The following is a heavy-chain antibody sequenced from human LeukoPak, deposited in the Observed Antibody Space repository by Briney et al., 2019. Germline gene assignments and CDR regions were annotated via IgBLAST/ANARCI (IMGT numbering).Heavy chain of an antibody. D-gene: IGHD6-6*01. J-gene: IGHJ4*02. Sequence: PSETLSLTCAVSGASVSSHYWSWIRQSPGKGLEWIGYFHYSGSTNYNPSLKSRVTISVDTSKNQFSLKLSSVTAADTAVYYCARLGDSSSRLYYFDYWGQGTLVTVSS. V-gene: IGHV4-59*08. CDR1: GASVSSHY. CDR2: FHYSGST. CDR3: ARLGDSSSRLYYFDY.